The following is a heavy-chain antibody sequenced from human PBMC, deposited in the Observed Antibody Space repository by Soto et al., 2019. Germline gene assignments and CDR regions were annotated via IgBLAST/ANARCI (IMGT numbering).Heavy chain of an antibody. CDR3: ARAYRPTYYYDSSGYYLGS. CDR1: GGSISSGGYY. Sequence: PXETLSLTCTVSGGSISSGGYYWSWIRQHRGKGLEWIGYIYYSGSTYYNPSLKSRVTISVDTSKNQFSLKLSSVTAADTAVYYCARAYRPTYYYDSSGYYLGSWGQGTLVTVSS. D-gene: IGHD3-22*01. CDR2: IYYSGST. V-gene: IGHV4-31*03. J-gene: IGHJ4*02.